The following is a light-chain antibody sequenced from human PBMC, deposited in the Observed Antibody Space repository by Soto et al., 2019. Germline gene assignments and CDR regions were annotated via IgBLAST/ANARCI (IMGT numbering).Light chain of an antibody. V-gene: IGLV2-14*03. Sequence: QSALPQPASVSGSPGQSITISCTGTSSDVGVYDYVSWYQQHPGKAPKLLIYNVSNRPSGVSNRFSGSKSGNTASLTISGLQAEDEADYYCSSYTSNSAVVFGGGTKLTVL. CDR3: SSYTSNSAVV. J-gene: IGLJ2*01. CDR2: NVS. CDR1: SSDVGVYDY.